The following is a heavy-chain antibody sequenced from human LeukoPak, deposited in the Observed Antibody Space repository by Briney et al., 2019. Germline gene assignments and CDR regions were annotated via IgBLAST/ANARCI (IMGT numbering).Heavy chain of an antibody. CDR3: ARGAYCGGDCYAYYFDY. CDR2: INHSGST. Sequence: SETLSLTCAVYGGSFSGYYWSWIRQPPGKGLEWIGEINHSGSTNYNPSLKSRVTISVDTSKNQFSLKLSSVTAADTAVYYCARGAYCGGDCYAYYFDYWAQETLVTVS. D-gene: IGHD2-21*02. CDR1: GGSFSGYY. J-gene: IGHJ4*02. V-gene: IGHV4-34*01.